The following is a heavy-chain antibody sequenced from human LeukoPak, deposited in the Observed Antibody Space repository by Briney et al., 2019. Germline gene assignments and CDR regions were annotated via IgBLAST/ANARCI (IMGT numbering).Heavy chain of an antibody. J-gene: IGHJ4*02. CDR1: GFTFSSYS. CDR3: AKHYYGSGSYY. D-gene: IGHD3-10*01. V-gene: IGHV3-21*04. CDR2: ISSSSSYI. Sequence: GGSLRLSCAASGFTFSSYSMNWVRQAPGKGLVWVSSISSSSSYIYYADSVKGRFTISRDNAKNSLYLQMNSLRAEDTAVYYCAKHYYGSGSYYWGQGTLVTVSS.